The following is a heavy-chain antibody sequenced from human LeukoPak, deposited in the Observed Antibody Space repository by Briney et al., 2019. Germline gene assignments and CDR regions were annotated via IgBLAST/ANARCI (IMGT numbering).Heavy chain of an antibody. CDR1: GFTFSSYA. CDR3: AKGIAARFRPPEDYGMDV. D-gene: IGHD6-6*01. CDR2: ISGSGGGT. Sequence: PGGSLRLSCAASGFTFSSYAMSWVRQAPGKGLEWVSAISGSGGGTYYADSVKGRFTTSRDNSKNTLYLQMNSLRAEDTAVYYCAKGIAARFRPPEDYGMDVWGQGTTVTVSS. V-gene: IGHV3-23*01. J-gene: IGHJ6*02.